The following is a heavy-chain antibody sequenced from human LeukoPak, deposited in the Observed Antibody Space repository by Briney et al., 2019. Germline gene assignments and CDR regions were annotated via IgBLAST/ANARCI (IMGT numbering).Heavy chain of an antibody. V-gene: IGHV3-23*01. Sequence: TGGSLRLSCAASGFTLTSYAMTWVRQAPGKGLEWFSTISAGGGSTYYADSVKGRFTISRDNSKNTLYLQMNSLRAEDTAVYYCARNDYGATLGAFDYWGQGTLVTVSS. CDR1: GFTLTSYA. J-gene: IGHJ4*02. CDR3: ARNDYGATLGAFDY. D-gene: IGHD4-17*01. CDR2: ISAGGGST.